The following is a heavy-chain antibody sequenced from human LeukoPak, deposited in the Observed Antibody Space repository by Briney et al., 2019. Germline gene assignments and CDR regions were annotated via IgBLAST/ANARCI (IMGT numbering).Heavy chain of an antibody. V-gene: IGHV4-34*01. CDR2: INHSGST. Sequence: PSETLSLTCAVSGGSFSGYYWSWIRQPPGKGLEWIGEINHSGSTNYNPSLKSRVTISVDTSKNQFSLKLSSVTAADTAVYYCARAKRKNYYYYYGMDVWGQGTTVTVSS. CDR1: GGSFSGYY. J-gene: IGHJ6*02. D-gene: IGHD1-14*01. CDR3: ARAKRKNYYYYYGMDV.